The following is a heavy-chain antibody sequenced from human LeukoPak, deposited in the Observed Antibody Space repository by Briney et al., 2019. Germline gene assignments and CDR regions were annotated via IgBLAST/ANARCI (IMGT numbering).Heavy chain of an antibody. J-gene: IGHJ4*02. V-gene: IGHV4-59*01. CDR3: ARFDRDGYNLDY. D-gene: IGHD5-24*01. Sequence: SETLSLTCTVSGGSISGYYWTWIRQPPGKGLEWIGYIYYTGITNYNPSLKSRDTISVDTSKNQFSLNLSSVTAADTALYYCARFDRDGYNLDYWGQGTLVTVSS. CDR2: IYYTGIT. CDR1: GGSISGYY.